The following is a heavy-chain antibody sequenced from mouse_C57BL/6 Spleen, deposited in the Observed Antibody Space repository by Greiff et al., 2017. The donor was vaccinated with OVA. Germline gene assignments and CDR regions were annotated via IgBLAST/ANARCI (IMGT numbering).Heavy chain of an antibody. Sequence: QVQLQQPGAELVRPGTSVKLSCKASGYTFTSYWMHWVKQRPGQGLEWIGVIDPSDSYTNYNQKFKGKATLTVDTSSSTAYMQLSSLTSEDSAVYYCARWGGGYFDVWGTGTTVTVSS. CDR3: ARWGGGYFDV. V-gene: IGHV1-59*01. CDR1: GYTFTSYW. J-gene: IGHJ1*03. CDR2: IDPSDSYT.